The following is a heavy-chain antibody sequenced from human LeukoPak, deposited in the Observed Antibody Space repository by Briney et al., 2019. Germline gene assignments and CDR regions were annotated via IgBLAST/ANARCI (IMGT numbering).Heavy chain of an antibody. Sequence: SETLSLTCTVSGGSISSYYWSWIRQPPGKGLEWIGYIYYSGSTNYNPSLKSRVTISVDTSKSQFSLKLSSVTAADTAVYYCASLLWFGESSFDYWGQGTLVTVSS. J-gene: IGHJ4*02. D-gene: IGHD3-10*01. V-gene: IGHV4-59*01. CDR1: GGSISSYY. CDR2: IYYSGST. CDR3: ASLLWFGESSFDY.